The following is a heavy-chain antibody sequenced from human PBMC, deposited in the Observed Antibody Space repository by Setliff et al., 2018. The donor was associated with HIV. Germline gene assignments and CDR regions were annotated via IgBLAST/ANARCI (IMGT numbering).Heavy chain of an antibody. J-gene: IGHJ4*02. CDR1: GYSFTGYY. CDR3: ARARRMALHPGPGGYSSSSVGLDY. V-gene: IGHV1-69*05. D-gene: IGHD6-6*01. CDR2: IIPMFGAA. Sequence: SVKVSCKASGYSFTGYYMHWVRQAPGQGLEWMGGIIPMFGAANYAQKFQGRVTITTDESTSTAYMELSSLRSEDTAVYYCARARRMALHPGPGGYSSSSVGLDYWGQGTLVTVSS.